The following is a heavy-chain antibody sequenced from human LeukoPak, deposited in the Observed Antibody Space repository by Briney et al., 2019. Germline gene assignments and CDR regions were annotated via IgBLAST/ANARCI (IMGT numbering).Heavy chain of an antibody. V-gene: IGHV4-61*01. D-gene: IGHD1-14*01. J-gene: IGHJ4*02. CDR2: IYYTGST. Sequence: PSETLSLTCTVSGYSINSGYYWGWIRPPPGKGLEGLGYIYYTGSTNYNPSLKSRVTMSVDTSKNQFSLRLSSVTAADTAVYYCASLVVGNLYFGNHEDYWGQGALVTVSS. CDR3: ASLVVGNLYFGNHEDY. CDR1: GYSINSGYY.